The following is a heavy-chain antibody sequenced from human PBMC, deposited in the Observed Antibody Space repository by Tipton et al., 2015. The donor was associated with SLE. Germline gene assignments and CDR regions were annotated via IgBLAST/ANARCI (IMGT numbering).Heavy chain of an antibody. Sequence: LRLSCSVYGGSFSGYYWSWIRQPPGKGLEWIGEINHSGRTNYNPSLKSRVTISVDTSKNQFSLKLSSVTAADTAIYYCVVCSPSSCSYFDYWGQGKLVTVSS. V-gene: IGHV4-34*01. CDR1: GGSFSGYY. D-gene: IGHD2-2*01. J-gene: IGHJ4*02. CDR2: INHSGRT. CDR3: VVCSPSSCSYFDY.